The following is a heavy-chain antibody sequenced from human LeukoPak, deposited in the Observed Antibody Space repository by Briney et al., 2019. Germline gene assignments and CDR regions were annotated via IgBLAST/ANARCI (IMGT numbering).Heavy chain of an antibody. D-gene: IGHD2-8*02. J-gene: IGHJ4*02. V-gene: IGHV4-34*08. CDR2: IDHSGST. CDR1: GFIFSDYY. CDR3: AAGGASDY. Sequence: KTGGSLRLSCAVSGFIFSDYYMSWIRQPPGKGLEWIGEIDHSGSTNYNPSLKSRVTISVDTSKNQFSLKLSSVTAADTAVYYCAAGGASDYWGQGTLVTVSS.